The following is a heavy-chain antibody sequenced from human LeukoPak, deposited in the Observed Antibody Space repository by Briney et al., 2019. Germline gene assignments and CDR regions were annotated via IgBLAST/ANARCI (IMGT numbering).Heavy chain of an antibody. D-gene: IGHD1-14*01. CDR1: GFIFRNYA. Sequence: GGSLRLSCAASGFIFRNYAMNWVRQAPGKGLEWVSTIGGSGDSTYYADSVKGRFTISRDNSKSTLHLQMYSLRAEDTAVYYCAKGSTYFGTYYFDYWGQGTLVTVSS. V-gene: IGHV3-23*01. J-gene: IGHJ4*02. CDR2: IGGSGDST. CDR3: AKGSTYFGTYYFDY.